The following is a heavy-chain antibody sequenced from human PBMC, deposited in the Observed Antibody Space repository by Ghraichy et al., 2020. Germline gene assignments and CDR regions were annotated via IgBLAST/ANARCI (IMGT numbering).Heavy chain of an antibody. CDR3: TREGYSSSWYGQPGFDY. D-gene: IGHD6-13*01. CDR1: GFTFGDYA. Sequence: GGSLRLSCTASGFTFGDYAMSWVRQAPGKGLEWVGFLRSKAYGGTTEYAASVKGRFTISRDDSKSIAYLQMNSLKTEDTAVYYCTREGYSSSWYGQPGFDYWGQGTLVTVSS. J-gene: IGHJ4*02. V-gene: IGHV3-49*04. CDR2: LRSKAYGGTT.